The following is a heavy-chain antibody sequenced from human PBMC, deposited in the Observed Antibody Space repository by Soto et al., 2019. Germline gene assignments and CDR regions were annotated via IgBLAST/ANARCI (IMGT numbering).Heavy chain of an antibody. V-gene: IGHV3-30-3*01. CDR3: ARGNMDV. CDR2: VSHVGDNK. Sequence: QVPLVESGGGVVQPGRSLRLSRAASGFSFNLFTFHWVRQAPGRGLEWVAVVSHVGDNKFYADSVKGRFTISRDDSRSVLYLQRNSLRVDDRALYYGARGNMDVWGQGTTVTVSS. CDR1: GFSFNLFT. J-gene: IGHJ6*02.